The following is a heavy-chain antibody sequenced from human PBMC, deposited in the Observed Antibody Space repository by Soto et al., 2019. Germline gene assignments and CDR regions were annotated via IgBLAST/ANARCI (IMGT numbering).Heavy chain of an antibody. Sequence: QVHLVESGGGVVQPGRSLRLSCAASGFTFSSYAMHWVRQAPGKGLEWVAVISYDGSNKYYADSVKGRFTISRDNSKNTLELQMNSLRAEDTAVYYLSREGVTYSGSYYNAFDIWGQGTMVTVSS. CDR1: GFTFSSYA. CDR2: ISYDGSNK. V-gene: IGHV3-30-3*01. D-gene: IGHD1-26*01. CDR3: SREGVTYSGSYYNAFDI. J-gene: IGHJ3*02.